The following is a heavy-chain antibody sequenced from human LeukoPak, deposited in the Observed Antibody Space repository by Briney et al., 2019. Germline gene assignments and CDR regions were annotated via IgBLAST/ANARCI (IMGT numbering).Heavy chain of an antibody. CDR3: ARRKWLGRTSHFDY. CDR2: IYPGDSDT. Sequence: GESLKISCEGSGYSFTSYWIGWVRQMPGKGLEWMGIIYPGDSDTRYSPSFPGPVTISADKSISTACLQWSSLKASDTAMYYCARRKWLGRTSHFDYWGQGTLVTVSS. D-gene: IGHD3-22*01. CDR1: GYSFTSYW. J-gene: IGHJ4*02. V-gene: IGHV5-51*01.